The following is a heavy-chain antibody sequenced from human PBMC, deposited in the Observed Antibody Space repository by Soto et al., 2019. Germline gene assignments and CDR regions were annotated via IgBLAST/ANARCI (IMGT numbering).Heavy chain of an antibody. CDR1: GFTIGDFW. CDR2: IEQDGSEK. V-gene: IGHV3-7*01. CDR3: ARTVVVVVPDNFDH. D-gene: IGHD3-22*01. Sequence: PGGSLRLSCAASGFTIGDFWMSWVRQAPGKGLEWVANIEQDGSEKYYVGSVKGRFTISRNSAKNSLYLQMDNLRGEDTAVYYCARTVVVVVPDNFDHWGQGALVTVSS. J-gene: IGHJ4*02.